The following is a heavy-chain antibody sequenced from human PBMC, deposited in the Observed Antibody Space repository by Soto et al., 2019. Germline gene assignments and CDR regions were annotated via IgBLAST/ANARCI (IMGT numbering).Heavy chain of an antibody. CDR1: GETFTNYG. J-gene: IGHJ6*03. CDR2: MNAYSGNT. CDR3: ARGASHYDFWSGFYYYYYMDV. V-gene: IGHV1-8*02. D-gene: IGHD3-3*01. Sequence: ETSVKVSCKASGETFTNYGITWVRQAPGQGLEWMGWMNAYSGNTDYAQKFQGRVTMTRNTSISTAYMELSSLRSEDTAVYYCARGASHYDFWSGFYYYYYMDVWGKGTTVTVSS.